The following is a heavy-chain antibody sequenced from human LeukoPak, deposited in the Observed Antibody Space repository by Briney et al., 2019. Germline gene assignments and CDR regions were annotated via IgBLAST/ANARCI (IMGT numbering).Heavy chain of an antibody. CDR2: ISRSGGST. D-gene: IGHD3/OR15-3a*01. Sequence: GGSLRLSCAASGFTFSNCGMSWVRQAPGKGLEWVSSISRSGGSTHYADSVKGRFVTSRDTSKNTLHLQMNSLTAGDTAVYYCARKGAGLDAFDLWGQGTVVTVSS. CDR1: GFTFSNCG. J-gene: IGHJ3*01. V-gene: IGHV3-23*01. CDR3: ARKGAGLDAFDL.